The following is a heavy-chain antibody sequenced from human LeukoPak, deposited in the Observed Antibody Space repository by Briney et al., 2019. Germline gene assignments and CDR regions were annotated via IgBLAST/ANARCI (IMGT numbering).Heavy chain of an antibody. V-gene: IGHV3-23*01. J-gene: IGHJ3*01. Sequence: RPGGSVRLSCVGSGFMFSRFGLIWVRQAPGKGLEWVSGIHGNGETTYYGDSVKGWFTISRDNSKSTLYLQMNSLRVEDTAEYFCGRDPNGDYVGAFEFWGQGTKVAVSS. D-gene: IGHD3-16*01. CDR1: GFMFSRFG. CDR2: IHGNGETT. CDR3: GRDPNGDYVGAFEF.